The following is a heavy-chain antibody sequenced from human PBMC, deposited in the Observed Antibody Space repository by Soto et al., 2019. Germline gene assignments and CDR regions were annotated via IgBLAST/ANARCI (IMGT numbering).Heavy chain of an antibody. CDR3: AKRDYGYSYGNNAFDI. D-gene: IGHD5-18*01. CDR2: ISGSGGST. Sequence: GGSLRLSCAASGFTFSSYAMSWVRQAPGKGLEWVSAISGSGGSTYYADSVKGRFTISRDNSKNTLYLQMNSLRAEDTAVYYCAKRDYGYSYGNNAFDIWGQGTMVTVSS. J-gene: IGHJ3*02. CDR1: GFTFSSYA. V-gene: IGHV3-23*01.